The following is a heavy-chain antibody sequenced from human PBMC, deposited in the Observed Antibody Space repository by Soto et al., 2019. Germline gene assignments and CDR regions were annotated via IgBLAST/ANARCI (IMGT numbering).Heavy chain of an antibody. CDR1: GLTFSTSA. Sequence: PGGSLRLSCAASGLTFSTSAMHWVRQAPGKGLEWVALISHDGSHEYYGDSVKGRFSVSRDNSHNILHLQMNSLRIEDTAVYYCARGLQSLFDYWGQGTLVTVSS. CDR3: ARGLQSLFDY. V-gene: IGHV3-30-3*01. CDR2: ISHDGSHE. J-gene: IGHJ4*02.